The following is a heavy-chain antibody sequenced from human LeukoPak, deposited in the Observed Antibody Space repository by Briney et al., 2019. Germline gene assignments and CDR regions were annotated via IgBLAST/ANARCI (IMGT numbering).Heavy chain of an antibody. CDR2: IDCSGNT. CDR1: GFTFSSYW. CDR3: ARAPHFFDTSGSRYYFDY. D-gene: IGHD3-22*01. V-gene: IGHV4-39*07. J-gene: IGHJ4*02. Sequence: GSLRLPCAASGFTFSSYWMHWVRQAPGKGLEWIGSIDCSGNTYYSPSLMSRVTISVDTSKNQFSLNLSSVTAADTAVYYCARAPHFFDTSGSRYYFDYWGQGALVTVSS.